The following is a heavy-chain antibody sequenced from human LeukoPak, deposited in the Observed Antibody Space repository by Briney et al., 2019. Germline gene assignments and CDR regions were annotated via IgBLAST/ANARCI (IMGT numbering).Heavy chain of an antibody. J-gene: IGHJ6*03. V-gene: IGHV4-34*01. D-gene: IGHD3-16*01. CDR2: INHSGST. CDR1: GGSFSGHY. CDR3: ARVKDPGGYYYYYYMDI. Sequence: SSETLSLTCAVYGGSFSGHYWTWIRQPPGKGLEWIGEINHSGSTNYNPSLKSRVTISVDTSKNQFSLKVSSVTAADTAVYYCARVKDPGGYYYYYYMDIWGKGNTVTVSS.